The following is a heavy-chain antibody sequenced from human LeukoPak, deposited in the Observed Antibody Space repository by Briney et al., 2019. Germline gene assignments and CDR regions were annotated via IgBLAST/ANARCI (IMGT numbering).Heavy chain of an antibody. CDR1: GFTFSSFG. CDR3: VRALGDY. D-gene: IGHD7-27*01. CDR2: ISYDGSNK. V-gene: IGHV3-30*03. J-gene: IGHJ4*02. Sequence: GGSLRLSCAASGFTFSSFGMHWVRQAPGKGLEWVAVISYDGSNKYYADSVKGRFTFSRDNAGNTLYLQMNSLRTEDTAVYYCVRALGDYWGQGILVTVSS.